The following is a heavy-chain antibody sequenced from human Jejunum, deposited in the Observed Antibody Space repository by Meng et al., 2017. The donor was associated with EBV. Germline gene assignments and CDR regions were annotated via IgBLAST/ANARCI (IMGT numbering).Heavy chain of an antibody. CDR2: INHSGRT. D-gene: IGHD1-26*01. CDR3: AGGKYVAWEVLYA. CDR1: GGSFGNFY. J-gene: IGHJ5*02. Sequence: QVQLQQWGAGLLKPSEXLSLTCGVYGGSFGNFYWSWIRQPPGKGLEWSGEINHSGRTNYDPSLKSRVSISLDTSKNQFSLKLNSVTAADTAVYYCAGGKYVAWEVLYAWGQGTLVTVSS. V-gene: IGHV4-34*01.